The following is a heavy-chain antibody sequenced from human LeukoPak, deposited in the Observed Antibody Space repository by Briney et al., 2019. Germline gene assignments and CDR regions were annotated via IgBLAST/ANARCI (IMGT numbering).Heavy chain of an antibody. CDR2: TIPTLGRT. Sequence: ASVKVSCKASGGTFNNYGICWVRQAPGQGLEWMGGTIPTLGRTDYAQKFQDRVTITADESTSTAYMELTSLRSEDTALYYCARKRSSYDSSGNYLGAFDIWGQGTMVTISS. V-gene: IGHV1-69*10. D-gene: IGHD3-22*01. CDR1: GGTFNNYG. CDR3: ARKRSSYDSSGNYLGAFDI. J-gene: IGHJ3*02.